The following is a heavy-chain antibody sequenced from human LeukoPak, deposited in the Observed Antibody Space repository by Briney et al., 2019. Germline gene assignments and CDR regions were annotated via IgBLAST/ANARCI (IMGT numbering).Heavy chain of an antibody. J-gene: IGHJ4*02. CDR1: GFTFSDYY. CDR2: ISGSSTHT. D-gene: IGHD2-21*02. CDR3: AKERTSQLPDYYFDY. V-gene: IGHV3-11*05. Sequence: GGSLRLSCAASGFTFSDYYMSWIRQAPGKGLEWVSYISGSSTHTNYADSVKGRFTISRDNAKKSLYLQMNSLRAEDTAVYYCAKERTSQLPDYYFDYWGQGTLVTISS.